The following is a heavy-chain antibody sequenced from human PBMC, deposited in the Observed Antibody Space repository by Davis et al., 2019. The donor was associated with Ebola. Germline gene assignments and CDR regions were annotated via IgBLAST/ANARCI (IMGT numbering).Heavy chain of an antibody. V-gene: IGHV4-34*01. J-gene: IGHJ4*02. Sequence: MPSETLSLTCAVYGGSFSGYYWSWIRQPPGKGLEWIGEINHSGSTNYNPSLKSRVTISVDTSKNQFSLKLSSVTAADTAVYYCARHSGRITMIVVVILDFDYWGQGTLVTVSS. CDR3: ARHSGRITMIVVVILDFDY. CDR1: GGSFSGYY. CDR2: INHSGST. D-gene: IGHD3-22*01.